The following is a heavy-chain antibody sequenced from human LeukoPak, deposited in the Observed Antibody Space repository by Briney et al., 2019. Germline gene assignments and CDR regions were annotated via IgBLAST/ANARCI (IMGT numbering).Heavy chain of an antibody. V-gene: IGHV1-18*01. CDR2: ISAYNGNT. Sequence: GASVKVSCKASGYTFTSYGISWVRQAPGQGLEWMGWISAYNGNTNYAQKLQGRVTMTTDTSTSTAYMELRSLRSDDTAVYYCARLRGSYSVGTHHFDPWGQGTLVTVSS. D-gene: IGHD1-26*01. J-gene: IGHJ5*02. CDR1: GYTFTSYG. CDR3: ARLRGSYSVGTHHFDP.